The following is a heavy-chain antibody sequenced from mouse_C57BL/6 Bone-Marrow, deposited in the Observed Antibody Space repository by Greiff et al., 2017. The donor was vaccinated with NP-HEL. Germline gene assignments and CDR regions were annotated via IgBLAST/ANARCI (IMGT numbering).Heavy chain of an antibody. V-gene: IGHV14-4*01. CDR3: TINYYGTSAWFAY. CDR1: GFNIKDDY. D-gene: IGHD2-1*01. Sequence: VQLQQSGAELVRPGASVKLSCTASGFNIKDDYMHWVKQRPEQGLEWIGWIDPENGDTEYASKFQGKAPITADTSSKTAYLQLSSLTSEDTAVYYCTINYYGTSAWFAYWGQGTLVTVSA. J-gene: IGHJ3*01. CDR2: IDPENGDT.